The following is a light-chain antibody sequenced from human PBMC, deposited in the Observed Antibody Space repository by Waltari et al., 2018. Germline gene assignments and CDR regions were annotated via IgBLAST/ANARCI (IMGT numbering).Light chain of an antibody. V-gene: IGKV3-15*01. Sequence: EIVMTQSPATLSVSPGERATLSCRASQSVSSNLAWYQQKPGQAPRLLIYGASTRATGIPAMFSGSGSGTEFTLTISSLQSEDFAVYYCQQYKNWPRGTFGQGTRLEIK. CDR2: GAS. CDR3: QQYKNWPRGT. J-gene: IGKJ5*01. CDR1: QSVSSN.